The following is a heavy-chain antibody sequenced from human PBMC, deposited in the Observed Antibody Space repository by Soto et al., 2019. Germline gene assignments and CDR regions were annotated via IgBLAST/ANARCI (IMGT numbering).Heavy chain of an antibody. CDR3: VRGATTTGWFDAFDL. CDR1: GFTLSSHG. D-gene: IGHD6-19*01. V-gene: IGHV3-33*03. J-gene: IGHJ3*01. Sequence: ESGGGVVQSGTSLRLSCVASGFTLSSHGMHWVRQAPGKGLEWVSFIWDDGRDKYYADSVEGRFLISRDNSKNTMNLQVKSLRPEDTALYYCVRGATTTGWFDAFDLWGRGTMVTVSS. CDR2: IWDDGRDK.